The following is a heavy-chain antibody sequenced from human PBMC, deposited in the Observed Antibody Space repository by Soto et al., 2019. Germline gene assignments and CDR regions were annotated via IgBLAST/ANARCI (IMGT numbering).Heavy chain of an antibody. V-gene: IGHV3-23*01. CDR1: GFIFSSYA. CDR2: IGGSDGTT. D-gene: IGHD3-16*01. CDR3: AKALYYYGSSAYS. Sequence: GRSMRLSCAAFGFIFSSYAMARVRQATGQGLEWVSSIGGSDGTTYYADSVKGRFTISRDNSKNPLYLQMDSLRAEDTAVYYCAKALYYYGSSAYSWGQGTLVTVSS. J-gene: IGHJ4*02.